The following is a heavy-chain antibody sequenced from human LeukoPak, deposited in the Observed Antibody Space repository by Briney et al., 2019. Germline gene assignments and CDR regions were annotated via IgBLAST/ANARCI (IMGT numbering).Heavy chain of an antibody. D-gene: IGHD6-13*01. V-gene: IGHV4-59*11. CDR2: LYYSGST. CDR1: GGSISNHY. Sequence: SETLSLTCSVSGGSISNHYWSWFRQPPGKGLEWIGYLYYSGSTNYNPSFKSRVTISVDMAKNQFSLKLSSVTAADTAVYYCARAYSSSWYDLAFDMWGQGTMVTVSS. CDR3: ARAYSSSWYDLAFDM. J-gene: IGHJ3*02.